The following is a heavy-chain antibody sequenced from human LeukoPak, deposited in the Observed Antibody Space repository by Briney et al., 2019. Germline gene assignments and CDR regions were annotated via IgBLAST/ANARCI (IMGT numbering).Heavy chain of an antibody. V-gene: IGHV4-59*01. CDR1: GGSFSGYY. Sequence: PSETLSLTCAVYGGSFSGYYWSWIRQPPGKGLEWIGYIYYSGSTNYNPSLKSRVTISVDTSKNQFSLKLSSVTAADTAVYYCARGSRMATIQIQYYFDYWGQGTLVTVSS. CDR3: ARGSRMATIQIQYYFDY. D-gene: IGHD5-12*01. CDR2: IYYSGST. J-gene: IGHJ4*02.